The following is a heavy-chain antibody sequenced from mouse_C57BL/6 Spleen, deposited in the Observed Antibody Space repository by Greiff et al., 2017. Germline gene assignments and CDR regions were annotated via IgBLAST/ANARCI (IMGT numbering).Heavy chain of an antibody. V-gene: IGHV1-55*01. D-gene: IGHD1-1*01. CDR3: ARGVYYGSSYFDY. CDR2: IYPGRGST. J-gene: IGHJ2*01. Sequence: QVQLQQPGAELVKPGASVKMSCKASGYTFTSYWITWVKQRPGQGLEWIGEIYPGRGSTNYNEKFKSKATLTVDTSSSTAYMQLSSLTSEDSAVYYCARGVYYGSSYFDYWGQGTTLTVSS. CDR1: GYTFTSYW.